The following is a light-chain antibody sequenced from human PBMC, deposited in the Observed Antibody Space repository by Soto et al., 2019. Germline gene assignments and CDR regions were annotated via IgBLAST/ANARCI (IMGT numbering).Light chain of an antibody. J-gene: IGKJ1*01. CDR1: QSISSW. CDR2: KAS. V-gene: IGKV1-5*03. CDR3: PQYNSYTWT. Sequence: DIQMTQSPSTLSASVGDRVTITCRASQSISSWLAWYQQKPVKAPKLLIYKASILESGVPSRFSGSGSGTEFTLTISSLQPDDFPTYYCPQYNSYTWTFGQGTKVEIK.